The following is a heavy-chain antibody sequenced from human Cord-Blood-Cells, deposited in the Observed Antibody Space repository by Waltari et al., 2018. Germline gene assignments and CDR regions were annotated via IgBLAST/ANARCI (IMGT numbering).Heavy chain of an antibody. CDR3: ARDLYSSSWLFDY. D-gene: IGHD6-13*01. Sequence: EVQLVESGGGLVQPGGSLRLSCEAPGFTFVSLWTSWYRQAPGKGLEWVANIKQDGSEKYYVDSVKGRFTISRDNAKNSLYLQMNSLRAEDTAVYYCARDLYSSSWLFDYWGQGTLVTVSS. CDR2: IKQDGSEK. J-gene: IGHJ4*02. V-gene: IGHV3-7*01. CDR1: GFTFVSLW.